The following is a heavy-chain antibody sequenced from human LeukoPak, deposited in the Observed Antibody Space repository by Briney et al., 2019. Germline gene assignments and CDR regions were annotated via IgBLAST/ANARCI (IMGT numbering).Heavy chain of an antibody. CDR1: GFTFSSMG. D-gene: IGHD5-12*01. V-gene: IGHV3-23*01. J-gene: IGHJ4*02. Sequence: PGGSLRLSCVASGFTFSSMGMSWVRQAPGKGLEWVSAIVGTGDSTYYADSVKGRFTISRDNSKNTLYLQMNSLRAEDTAVYYCAKPDLWWLRDGGFDYWGQGTLVTVSS. CDR3: AKPDLWWLRDGGFDY. CDR2: IVGTGDST.